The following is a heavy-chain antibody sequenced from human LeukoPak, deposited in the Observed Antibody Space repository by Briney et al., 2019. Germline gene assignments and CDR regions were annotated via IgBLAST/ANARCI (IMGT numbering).Heavy chain of an antibody. V-gene: IGHV4-34*01. D-gene: IGHD2-2*01. Sequence: PSETLSLTCAVYGGSFSGYYWSWIRQPPGKGLEWIGEINHSGSTNYNPSLKSRVTISVDTSKNQFSLKLSSVTAADTAVYYCARGGDIVEVPAAMSLCWFDPWGQGTLVTVSS. CDR1: GGSFSGYY. J-gene: IGHJ5*02. CDR2: INHSGST. CDR3: ARGGDIVEVPAAMSLCWFDP.